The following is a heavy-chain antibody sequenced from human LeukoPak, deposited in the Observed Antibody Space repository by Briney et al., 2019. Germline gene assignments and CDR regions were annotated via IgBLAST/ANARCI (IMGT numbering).Heavy chain of an antibody. CDR1: GFTFSDYY. V-gene: IGHV3-11*01. CDR3: ARVVGDPDLLDYFDY. CDR2: ISSSGCTI. D-gene: IGHD1-26*01. Sequence: GGSLRLSCAASGFTFSDYYMSWIRQAPGKGLEWVSYISSSGCTIYYADSVKGRFTISRDNAKNSLYLQMNSLRAEDTAVYYCARVVGDPDLLDYFDYWGQGTLVTVSS. J-gene: IGHJ4*02.